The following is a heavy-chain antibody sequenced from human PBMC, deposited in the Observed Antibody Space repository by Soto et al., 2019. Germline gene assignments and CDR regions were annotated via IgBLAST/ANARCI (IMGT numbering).Heavy chain of an antibody. CDR3: TRGINYYDSGDEAFDI. CDR2: MNPNSGNT. V-gene: IGHV1-8*01. J-gene: IGHJ3*02. D-gene: IGHD3-10*01. CDR1: GYTFTSYD. Sequence: QVQLVQSGAEVKKPGASVKVSCKASGYTFTSYDINWVRQATGQGLEWMGWMNPNSGNTGYAQKFQGRVTMTRNTSISTADVELSSLRSEDTAVYYCTRGINYYDSGDEAFDIWGQGTMVTVSS.